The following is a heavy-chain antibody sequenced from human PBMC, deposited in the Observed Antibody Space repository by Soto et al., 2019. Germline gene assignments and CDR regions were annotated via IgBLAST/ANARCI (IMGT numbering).Heavy chain of an antibody. CDR1: GFTFSSYG. J-gene: IGHJ1*01. CDR3: ARAPKEIAVAGTAYFQH. D-gene: IGHD6-19*01. Sequence: GGSLRLSCAASGFTFSSYGMHWVRQAPGKGLEWVAVIWYDGSNKYYADSVKGRFTISRDNSKNTLYLQMNSLRAEDTAVYYCARAPKEIAVAGTAYFQHWGQGTLVTVSS. CDR2: IWYDGSNK. V-gene: IGHV3-33*01.